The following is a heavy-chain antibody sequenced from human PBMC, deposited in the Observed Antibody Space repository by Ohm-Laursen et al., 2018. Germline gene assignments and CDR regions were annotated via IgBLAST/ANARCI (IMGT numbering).Heavy chain of an antibody. CDR3: ARSPDNYDFWSGYYYYGMDV. Sequence: SLRLSCAAPGFTFSDYYMSWIRQAPGKGLEWVSYISSSGSTIYYADSVKGRFTISRDNAKNSLYLQMNSLRAEDTAVYYCARSPDNYDFWSGYYYYGMDVWGQGTTVTVSS. CDR1: GFTFSDYY. V-gene: IGHV3-11*01. J-gene: IGHJ6*02. D-gene: IGHD3-3*01. CDR2: ISSSGSTI.